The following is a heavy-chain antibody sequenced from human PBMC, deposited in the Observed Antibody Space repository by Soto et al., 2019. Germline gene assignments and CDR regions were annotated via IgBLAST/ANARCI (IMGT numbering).Heavy chain of an antibody. Sequence: GASVKVSCKASGYTFTSYDINWVRQATGQGLEWMGWMNPNSGNTGYAQKFQGRVTMTRNTSISTAYMELSSLRSEDTAVYYCARGVKSGRYYYYYYYMDVWGKGTTVTVSS. D-gene: IGHD4-17*01. CDR1: GYTFTSYD. CDR2: MNPNSGNT. V-gene: IGHV1-8*01. CDR3: ARGVKSGRYYYYYYYMDV. J-gene: IGHJ6*03.